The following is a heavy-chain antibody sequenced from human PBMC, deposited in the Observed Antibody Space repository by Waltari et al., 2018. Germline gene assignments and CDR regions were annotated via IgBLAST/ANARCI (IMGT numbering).Heavy chain of an antibody. Sequence: EVQLVESGGGLVQPGGSLRLSCAASGFTFSSYEMNWVRQAPGKGLEWFSDISSSGSTIYYADSVKGRVTISRDNAKNSLYLQMNSLRAEDTAVYYCARDHYDFWSGPYWGQGTLVTVSS. D-gene: IGHD3-3*01. J-gene: IGHJ4*02. V-gene: IGHV3-48*03. CDR3: ARDHYDFWSGPY. CDR2: ISSSGSTI. CDR1: GFTFSSYE.